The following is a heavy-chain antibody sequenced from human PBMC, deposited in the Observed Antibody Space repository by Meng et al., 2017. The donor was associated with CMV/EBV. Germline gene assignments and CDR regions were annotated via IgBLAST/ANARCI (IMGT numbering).Heavy chain of an antibody. Sequence: GESLKISCAASGFTFSSYEMNWVRQAPGKGLEWVSYISSSSSTIYYADSVKGRFTISRDNAKNSLYLQMNSLRAEDTAVYYCAREGGVVVPLGMDVWGQGTTVTVSS. J-gene: IGHJ6*02. CDR1: GFTFSSYE. D-gene: IGHD2-2*01. CDR3: AREGGVVVPLGMDV. V-gene: IGHV3-48*03. CDR2: ISSSSSTI.